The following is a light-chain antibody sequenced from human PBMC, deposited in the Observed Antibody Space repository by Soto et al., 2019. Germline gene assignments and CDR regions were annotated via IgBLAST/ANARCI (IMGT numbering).Light chain of an antibody. V-gene: IGLV2-8*01. J-gene: IGLJ2*01. CDR2: EVS. CDR1: SSDVGGYNY. CDR3: SSYAGSNIYVV. Sequence: QSVLTQPPSASGSPGQSVTISCTGTSSDVGGYNYVSWYQQHPGKAPKLVISEVSKRPSGVPDRFSGSKSGNTASLTVSGLQAEDEADYYCSSYAGSNIYVVFGGGTQLTVL.